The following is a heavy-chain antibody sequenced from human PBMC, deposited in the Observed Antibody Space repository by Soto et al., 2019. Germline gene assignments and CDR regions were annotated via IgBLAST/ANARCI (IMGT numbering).Heavy chain of an antibody. CDR1: GGSISRGGYS. CDR3: ARELDGIDV. CDR2: IYYSGST. J-gene: IGHJ6*02. Sequence: TLSPTCTVCGGSISRGGYSCTWIRQHPGKGLEWIGYIYYSGSTYYKPSLKSRFTISRDNAKNSLYLQMNSLRAEDTAVYYCARELDGIDVWGQGTTVTVSS. V-gene: IGHV4-31*03.